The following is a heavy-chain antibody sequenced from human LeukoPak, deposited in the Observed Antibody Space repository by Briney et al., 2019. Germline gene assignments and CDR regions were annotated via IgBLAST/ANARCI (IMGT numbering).Heavy chain of an antibody. J-gene: IGHJ3*02. V-gene: IGHV3-33*06. Sequence: PGGSLRLSCAASGFTFSSYGMHWVRQAPGKGLEWVAVIWYDGSNKYYADSVKGRFIISRDNSKNTLYLQMNSLRAEDTAVYYCAKEITLDAFDIWGQGTMVTVSS. CDR2: IWYDGSNK. CDR3: AKEITLDAFDI. D-gene: IGHD3-16*01. CDR1: GFTFSSYG.